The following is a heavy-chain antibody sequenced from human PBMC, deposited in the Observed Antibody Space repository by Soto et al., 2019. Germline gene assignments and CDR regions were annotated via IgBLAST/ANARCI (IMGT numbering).Heavy chain of an antibody. D-gene: IGHD2-15*01. CDR1: VYSVSSGSYC. CDR3: ARGAPGGGYIYYFDY. V-gene: IGHV4-61*01. CDR2: IYYSGST. Sequence: TEALSLTCTVSVYSVSSGSYCWSWIRQPPGKGLEWIGYIYYSGSTNYNPSLKSRVTISVDTSKNQFSLKLRSVTAADTAVYYCARGAPGGGYIYYFDYWGQGTMVPGSS. J-gene: IGHJ4*02.